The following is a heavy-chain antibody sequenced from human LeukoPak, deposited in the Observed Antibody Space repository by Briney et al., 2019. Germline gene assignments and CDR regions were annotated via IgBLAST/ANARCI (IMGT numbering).Heavy chain of an antibody. D-gene: IGHD3-22*01. V-gene: IGHV3-9*01. CDR2: ISWNSGSI. J-gene: IGHJ4*02. CDR1: GFTFDDYA. Sequence: GRSLRLSCAASGFTFDDYAMHWVRQAPGKGLEWVSGISWNSGSIGYADSVKGRFTISRDNAKNSLYLQMNSLRAEDTALYYCEKEDSSGYYFDYWGQGNLVTVSS. CDR3: EKEDSSGYYFDY.